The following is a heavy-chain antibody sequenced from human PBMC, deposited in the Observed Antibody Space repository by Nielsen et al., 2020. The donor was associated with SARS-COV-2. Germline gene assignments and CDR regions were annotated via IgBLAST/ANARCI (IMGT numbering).Heavy chain of an antibody. CDR3: ARDGVVVTAIDY. D-gene: IGHD2-21*02. V-gene: IGHV3-9*01. CDR2: ISWNSGSI. J-gene: IGHJ4*02. CDR1: GFTFDDYA. Sequence: GGSLRLSCAASGFTFDDYAMHWVRQAPGKGLEWVSGISWNSGSIGYADSVKGRFTISRDNAKNSLYLQMNSLRAEDTALYYCARDGVVVTAIDYWGQGTLVTVSS.